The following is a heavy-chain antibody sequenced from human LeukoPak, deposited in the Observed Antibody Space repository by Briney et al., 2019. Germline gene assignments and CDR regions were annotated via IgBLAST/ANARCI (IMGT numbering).Heavy chain of an antibody. CDR2: ISAYNGST. CDR3: AREGGTMVRGVIIKEPYYYYMDV. Sequence: ASVKVSCRASGYTFTSYGISWLRQAPGQGLEWMGWISAYNGSTNYAQKLQGRDTMTTDTSTSTAYLELRSLRSDDTAVYYSAREGGTMVRGVIIKEPYYYYMDVWAKGTTVTVSS. CDR1: GYTFTSYG. V-gene: IGHV1-18*01. J-gene: IGHJ6*03. D-gene: IGHD3-10*01.